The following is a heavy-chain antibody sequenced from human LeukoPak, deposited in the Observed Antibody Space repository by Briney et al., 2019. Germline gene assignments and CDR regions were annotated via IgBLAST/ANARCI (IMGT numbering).Heavy chain of an antibody. CDR2: IKSKYDGGTT. V-gene: IGHV3-15*01. CDR3: ATGGYYFDY. J-gene: IGHJ4*02. CDR1: GFTFSNAW. Sequence: PGGSLRLSCAGSGFTFSNAWMKWVRQAPGKGLEWVGRIKSKYDGGTTDYAAPVKGRFTISRDDSKNTVFLQMNSLKTEDTALYYCATGGYYFDYWGQGTLVTVSS.